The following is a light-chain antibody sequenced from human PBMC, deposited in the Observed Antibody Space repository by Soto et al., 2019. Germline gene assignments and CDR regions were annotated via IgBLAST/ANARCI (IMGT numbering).Light chain of an antibody. CDR3: QVWDTNSDIYV. CDR2: DNS. CDR1: NIGSKS. V-gene: IGLV3-21*02. Sequence: LTQPPSVSVAPGQTARITCGGKNIGSKSVHWYQQKPGQAPVLVVSDNSDRPSGIPERFSGSNSGNTATLTISSVEAGDEADFYCQVWDTNSDIYVFGHGTKVTV. J-gene: IGLJ1*01.